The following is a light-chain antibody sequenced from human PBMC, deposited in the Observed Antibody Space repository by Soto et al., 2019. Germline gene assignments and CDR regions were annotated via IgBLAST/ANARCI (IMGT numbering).Light chain of an antibody. CDR2: GAS. Sequence: EIVLTQSPGTLSLSPGERATLSCRASQSVNNNYLAWYQRQPGQAPRLLIYGASSRATGIPDRFSGSGSGTDFTLTISRLEPEDFAVYYCQQYAGSPRTFDQGTKVEIK. CDR1: QSVNNNY. J-gene: IGKJ1*01. CDR3: QQYAGSPRT. V-gene: IGKV3-20*01.